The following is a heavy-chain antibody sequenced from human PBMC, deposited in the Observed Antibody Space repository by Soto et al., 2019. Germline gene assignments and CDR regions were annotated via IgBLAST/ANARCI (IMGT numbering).Heavy chain of an antibody. Sequence: GGSLRLSCAASGFTVNGKKYVTWVRQAPGKGLEWVSALYIADGTFYADSVKGRFTVSIDSSKNTVYLQMNNLSPEDTAVYYCATWLLREHAFDIWGLGTMVTVSS. CDR3: ATWLLREHAFDI. CDR1: GFTVNGKKY. CDR2: LYIADGT. J-gene: IGHJ3*02. D-gene: IGHD2-15*01. V-gene: IGHV3-53*01.